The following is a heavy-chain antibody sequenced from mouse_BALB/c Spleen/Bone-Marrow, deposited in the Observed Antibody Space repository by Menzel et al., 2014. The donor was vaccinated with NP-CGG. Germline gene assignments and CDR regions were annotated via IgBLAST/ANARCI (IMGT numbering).Heavy chain of an antibody. CDR1: GYTFTTYW. CDR3: TRGAYYRYVESMDY. Sequence: EGQLVESGTVLARPGASVKMSCKASGYTFTTYWMHWVKQRPGQGLEWIGAVSPGNRDTTYNQKFKGKAKLTAVTSTSTANMEHSDLPNEASEVYLGTRGAYYRYVESMDYWGQGTSVTVSS. CDR2: VSPGNRDT. J-gene: IGHJ4*01. V-gene: IGHV1-5*01. D-gene: IGHD2-14*01.